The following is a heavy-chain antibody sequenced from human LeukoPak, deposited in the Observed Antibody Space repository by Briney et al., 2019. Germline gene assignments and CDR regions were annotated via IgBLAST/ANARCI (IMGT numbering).Heavy chain of an antibody. J-gene: IGHJ4*02. CDR2: INPNSGGT. CDR3: ARGRAYCSSTSCYHFDY. Sequence: ASVKVSCKASGYTFTGYYMHWVRQAPGQGVEWVGWINPNSGGTNYAQKFQGRVTMTRDTSISTAYMELCRLRSDDTAVYYCARGRAYCSSTSCYHFDYWGQGTLVTVSS. V-gene: IGHV1-2*02. CDR1: GYTFTGYY. D-gene: IGHD2-2*01.